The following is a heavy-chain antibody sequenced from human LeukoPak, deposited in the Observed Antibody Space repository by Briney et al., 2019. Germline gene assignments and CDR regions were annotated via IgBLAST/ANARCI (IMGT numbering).Heavy chain of an antibody. D-gene: IGHD2-2*01. CDR3: TTGLSYYCTTNSCYRDY. Sequence: GASVKVSCKVSGYTLTELSTHWVRQAPGQGLEWMGGFEPEDGETIYAQKFQDRLTMTEDSSTDTAYMELSSLRSEDTAVYYCTTGLSYYCTTNSCYRDYWGQGTLITVSS. CDR2: FEPEDGET. J-gene: IGHJ4*02. V-gene: IGHV1-24*01. CDR1: GYTLTELS.